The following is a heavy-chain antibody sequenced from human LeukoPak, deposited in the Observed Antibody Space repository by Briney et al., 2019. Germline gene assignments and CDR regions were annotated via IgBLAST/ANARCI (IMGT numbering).Heavy chain of an antibody. CDR3: ARRSYYDISGLVS. J-gene: IGHJ5*02. CDR2: IYYSGST. Sequence: PSETLSLTCTVSGGSISSSSYYWDWLRQPPGKGLEWVGSIYYSGSTYYNPSLKSRVTISVDTSKNQFSLNLSSVTAADTAVYYCARRSYYDISGLVSWGQGTLVTVSS. D-gene: IGHD3-22*01. CDR1: GGSISSSSYY. V-gene: IGHV4-39*01.